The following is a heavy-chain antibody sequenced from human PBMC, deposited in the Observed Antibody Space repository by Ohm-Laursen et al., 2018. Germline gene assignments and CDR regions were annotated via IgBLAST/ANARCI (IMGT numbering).Heavy chain of an antibody. CDR1: GFAFSNSW. J-gene: IGHJ1*01. V-gene: IGHV3-7*01. Sequence: GSLRLSCAASGFAFSNSWLTWVRQAPGKGLEWVAHINQDGSEKNYGDSVKGRFTISRDNAKNSLYLQMNSLRAEDTAVYYCARAGILRWPEYFQHWGQGTLVTVSS. CDR2: INQDGSEK. CDR3: ARAGILRWPEYFQH. D-gene: IGHD4-23*01.